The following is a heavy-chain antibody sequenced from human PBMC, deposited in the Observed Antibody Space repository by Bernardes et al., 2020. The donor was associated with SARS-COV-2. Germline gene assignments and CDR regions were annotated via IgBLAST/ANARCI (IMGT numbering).Heavy chain of an antibody. J-gene: IGHJ4*02. CDR3: ARDFGGPVDH. D-gene: IGHD3-16*01. V-gene: IGHV3-74*01. Sequence: SLSLSYAASGFSVSSYWMHWVRQAPGKGMVWVSRMNIDGSRTDYADSVRGRFTIIRDNAQNTLYLQMNSLRIEDTAVYYCARDFGGPVDHWGQGTLVTVSS. CDR1: GFSVSSYW. CDR2: MNIDGSRT.